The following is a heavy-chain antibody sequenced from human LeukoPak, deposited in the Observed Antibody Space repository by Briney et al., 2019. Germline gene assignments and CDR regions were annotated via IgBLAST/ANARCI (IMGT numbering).Heavy chain of an antibody. V-gene: IGHV1-2*02. CDR1: GYTFTGYY. J-gene: IGHJ4*02. CDR3: AREPSGSYYSPPSLVAY. D-gene: IGHD1-26*01. CDR2: IIPNSGGT. Sequence: ASLKVSCKASGYTFTGYYMHWVRQAPGQGLEWMGWIIPNSGGTNYAQKFQGRVTMTRDTSISTAYMELNRLRSDDTAVYYCAREPSGSYYSPPSLVAYCGQGTLVTVSS.